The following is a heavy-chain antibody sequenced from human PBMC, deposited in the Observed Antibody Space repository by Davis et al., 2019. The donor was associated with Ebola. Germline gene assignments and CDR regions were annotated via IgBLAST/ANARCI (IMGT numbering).Heavy chain of an antibody. CDR2: IRGKANSYAT. CDR1: GFTFSGSA. Sequence: PGGSLRLSCAASGFTFSGSAMHWVRQASGKGLEWVGRIRGKANSYATAYAASVKGRFTISRDDSKNTAYLQMNSLKTEDTAVYYCTRRGSTQTPNDYWGQGTLVTVSS. J-gene: IGHJ4*02. D-gene: IGHD3-16*01. V-gene: IGHV3-73*01. CDR3: TRRGSTQTPNDY.